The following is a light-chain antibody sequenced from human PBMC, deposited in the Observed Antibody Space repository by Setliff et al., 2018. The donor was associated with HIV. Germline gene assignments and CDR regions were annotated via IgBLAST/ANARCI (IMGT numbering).Light chain of an antibody. V-gene: IGLV2-14*01. CDR2: EVN. CDR3: SSYTGSSTYD. CDR1: SGDIGRYSY. J-gene: IGLJ1*01. Sequence: QSALTQPASVSGSPGQSITISCTGTSGDIGRYSYVSWYQQRPGKAPKLLIFEVNTRPSGISSRFSGSKSGNTASLTISGLRAEDEADYYCSSYTGSSTYDFGTGTKV.